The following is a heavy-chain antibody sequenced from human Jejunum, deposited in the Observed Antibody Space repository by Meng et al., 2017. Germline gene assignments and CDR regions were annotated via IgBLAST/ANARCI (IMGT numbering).Heavy chain of an antibody. CDR1: GYSMRDGYY. CDR3: ARGGATTFDYGIDV. J-gene: IGHJ6*02. Sequence: SETLSLTCNVSGYSMRDGYYWGWVRQPPGKGLEWIGSMYHSGSTYYKSSLKSRVSIAVDTSKNQLSLKLTSVTAADTAVYYCARGGATTFDYGIDVWGQGTTVTVSS. CDR2: MYHSGST. V-gene: IGHV4-38-2*02. D-gene: IGHD1-26*01.